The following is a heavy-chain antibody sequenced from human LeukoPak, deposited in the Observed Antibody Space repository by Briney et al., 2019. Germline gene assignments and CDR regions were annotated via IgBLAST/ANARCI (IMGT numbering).Heavy chain of an antibody. CDR2: IRYEGSNK. V-gene: IGHV3-30*02. Sequence: PGGSLRLSCAASGFTFSSYGMHWVRQAPGKGLEWVAFIRYEGSNKYYADSVKGRFTISRDNSKNTLYLQMNSLRAEDTAVYYCAKDRSYAGDYWGQGTLVTVSS. J-gene: IGHJ4*02. CDR3: AKDRSYAGDY. CDR1: GFTFSSYG. D-gene: IGHD2-2*01.